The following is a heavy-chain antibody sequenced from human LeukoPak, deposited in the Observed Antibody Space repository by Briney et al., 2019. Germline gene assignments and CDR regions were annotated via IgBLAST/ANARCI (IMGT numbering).Heavy chain of an antibody. Sequence: ASVKVSCKASGYTFTSYYMHWVRQAPGQGLEWMGWINPNSGGTNYAQKFQGRVTMTRDTSISTAYMELSRLRSDDTAVYYCARVPGRWDGQQPNPFDYWGQGTLVTVSS. D-gene: IGHD6-13*01. V-gene: IGHV1-2*02. J-gene: IGHJ4*02. CDR1: GYTFTSYY. CDR2: INPNSGGT. CDR3: ARVPGRWDGQQPNPFDY.